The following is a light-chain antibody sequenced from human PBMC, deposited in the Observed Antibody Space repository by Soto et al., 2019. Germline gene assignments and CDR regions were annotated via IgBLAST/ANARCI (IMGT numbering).Light chain of an antibody. V-gene: IGKV1-5*01. CDR2: GAS. Sequence: DIEMTQSPATLSGSLGGGVTIACRASQSIDMWLAWYRHQPGSAPKLLIYGASTLQSGVPSRFSGSGSGAEFTLTIDNLQPEDFATYYCQQYHLYWTFGPGTKVDIK. CDR1: QSIDMW. J-gene: IGKJ1*01. CDR3: QQYHLYWT.